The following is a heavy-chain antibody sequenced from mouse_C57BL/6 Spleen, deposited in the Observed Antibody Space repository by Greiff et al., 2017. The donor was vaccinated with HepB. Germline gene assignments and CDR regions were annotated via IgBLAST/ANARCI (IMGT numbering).Heavy chain of an antibody. V-gene: IGHV1-81*01. D-gene: IGHD1-1*01. CDR2: IYPRSGNT. CDR1: GYTFTSYG. J-gene: IGHJ4*01. CDR3: ARWIYYYGSSYVEDAMDY. Sequence: QVQLQQSGAELARPGASVKLSCKASGYTFTSYGISWVKQRTGQGLEWIGEIYPRSGNTYYNEKFKGKATMTAAKSSSTAYMELRSLTSEEAAVYFCARWIYYYGSSYVEDAMDYWGQGTSVTVSS.